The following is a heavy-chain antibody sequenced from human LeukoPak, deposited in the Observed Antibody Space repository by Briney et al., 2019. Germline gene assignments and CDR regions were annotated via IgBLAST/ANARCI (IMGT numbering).Heavy chain of an antibody. J-gene: IGHJ6*03. Sequence: PSETLSLTCTVSGGSISSSNYYWGWIRQPPGKGLEWIGSIYYSGNTYYNPSLKSRVTISVDTSKNQFSLKLSSMTAADTAVYYCARQGYSSGWPYYYYYYMDVWGKGTTVTISS. CDR1: GGSISSSNYY. V-gene: IGHV4-39*01. CDR2: IYYSGNT. D-gene: IGHD6-25*01. CDR3: ARQGYSSGWPYYYYYYMDV.